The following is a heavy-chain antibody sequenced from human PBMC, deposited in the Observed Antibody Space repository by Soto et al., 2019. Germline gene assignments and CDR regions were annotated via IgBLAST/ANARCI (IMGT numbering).Heavy chain of an antibody. CDR1: GFTFSNYG. V-gene: IGHV3-33*01. D-gene: IGHD3-22*01. CDR3: ARAGIVATTQLGWFDP. Sequence: QVELVESGGGVVQPGASLRLSCTASGFTFSNYGMHWVRQAPGKGLEWVAVIWPDGNGKVYPDSVKGRFTVSRDNSKNTLYLQINSLRTEDTAVYYCARAGIVATTQLGWFDPWGQGTLVTVSS. CDR2: IWPDGNGK. J-gene: IGHJ5*02.